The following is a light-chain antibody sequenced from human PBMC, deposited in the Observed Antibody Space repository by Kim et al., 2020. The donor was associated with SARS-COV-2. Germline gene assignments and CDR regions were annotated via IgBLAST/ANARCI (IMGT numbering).Light chain of an antibody. CDR1: QSVTGGN. V-gene: IGKV3-20*01. CDR2: GAS. J-gene: IGKJ2*03. Sequence: SPGERATLACRASQSVTGGNLAWYQNKPGQAPRLLIYGASNRATGIPDRFSGRGSGTEFTLTISSLEPEDFALYYCQQFGDSVFSFGQGTKLEI. CDR3: QQFGDSVFS.